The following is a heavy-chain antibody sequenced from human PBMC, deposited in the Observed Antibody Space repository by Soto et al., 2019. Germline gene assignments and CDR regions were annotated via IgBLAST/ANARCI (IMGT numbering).Heavy chain of an antibody. D-gene: IGHD2-8*01. CDR2: ISAYNGNT. CDR1: GYTFTSYG. Sequence: ASVKVSCKASGYTFTSYGISWVRQAPGQGLEWMGWISAYNGNTNYAQKLQGRVTMTTDTSTSTAYMEVRSLRSDDTAVYYCARIMPTIVLVAINWFDPWGQGTQVTVSS. J-gene: IGHJ5*02. V-gene: IGHV1-18*01. CDR3: ARIMPTIVLVAINWFDP.